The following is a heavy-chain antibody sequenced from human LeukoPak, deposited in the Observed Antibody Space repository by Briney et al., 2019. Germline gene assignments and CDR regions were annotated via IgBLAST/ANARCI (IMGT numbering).Heavy chain of an antibody. D-gene: IGHD6-19*01. CDR3: ARERQWLVQNYYYYGMDV. CDR2: INAGNGNT. J-gene: IGHJ6*02. V-gene: IGHV1-3*01. Sequence: GASVKVSCKASGYTFTSYAMHWVRQAPGQRLEWMGWINAGNGNTKYSQKFQGRVTITRDTSASTAYMELSSLRSDDTAVYYCARERQWLVQNYYYYGMDVWGQGTTVTVSS. CDR1: GYTFTSYA.